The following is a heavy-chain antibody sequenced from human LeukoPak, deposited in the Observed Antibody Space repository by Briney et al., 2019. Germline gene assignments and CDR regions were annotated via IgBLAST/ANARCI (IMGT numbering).Heavy chain of an antibody. CDR3: ARHAIAYYCDY. V-gene: IGHV4-39*01. J-gene: IGHJ4*02. CDR2: IYYSEST. Sequence: SETLSLTCTVSGGSMSSSSYYWGWIRQPPGKGLEWIGSIYYSESTYQNPSLKSRVTISVDTSKNQFSLKLSSVTAADTAVYYCARHAIAYYCDYWGQGTLVTVSS. D-gene: IGHD2-2*01. CDR1: GGSMSSSSYY.